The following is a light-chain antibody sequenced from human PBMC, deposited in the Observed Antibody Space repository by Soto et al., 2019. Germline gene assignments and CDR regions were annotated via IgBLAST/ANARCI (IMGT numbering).Light chain of an antibody. CDR2: DVS. CDR3: SSYTSSSTLRV. Sequence: QSALTQPASVSGCPGQSITISCTGTSSDVGGYNYVSWYQQHPGKAPKLMIYDVSNRPSGVSNRFSGSKSGNTASLTISGLQAEDEADYYCSSYTSSSTLRVFGGGTKVTVL. J-gene: IGLJ2*01. V-gene: IGLV2-14*01. CDR1: SSDVGGYNY.